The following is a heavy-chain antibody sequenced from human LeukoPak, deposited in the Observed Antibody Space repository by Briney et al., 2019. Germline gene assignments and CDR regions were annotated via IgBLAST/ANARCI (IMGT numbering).Heavy chain of an antibody. CDR3: ARSERMYYYDSGRYYDGPSAFDI. Sequence: SETLSLTCTVSGYSISSGYYWGWIRQPPGKGLEWIGSIYHSGSTYYNPSLKSRVTISVDTSKNQFSLKLSSVTAADTAVYYCARSERMYYYDSGRYYDGPSAFDIWGQGTMVTVSS. CDR1: GYSISSGYY. V-gene: IGHV4-38-2*02. D-gene: IGHD3-10*01. CDR2: IYHSGST. J-gene: IGHJ3*02.